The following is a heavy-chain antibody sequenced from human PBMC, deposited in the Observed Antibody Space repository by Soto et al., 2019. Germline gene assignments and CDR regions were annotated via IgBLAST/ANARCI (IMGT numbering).Heavy chain of an antibody. J-gene: IGHJ4*02. Sequence: PSETLSLTCTVSGGSISSGGSYWSWVRQHPGKGLECIGYIYYSGTTYYNPSLKSRVTMSVDTSKNHFSLRLSSVTAADTAVYYCGRVSGYSYGSPYLDCWGQGTVVT. D-gene: IGHD5-12*01. CDR1: GGSISSGGSY. V-gene: IGHV4-31*03. CDR3: GRVSGYSYGSPYLDC. CDR2: IYYSGTT.